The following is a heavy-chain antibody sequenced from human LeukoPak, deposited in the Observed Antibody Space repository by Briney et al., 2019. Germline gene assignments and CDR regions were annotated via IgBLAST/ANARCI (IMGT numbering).Heavy chain of an antibody. CDR2: ISGSGEST. CDR1: GFTFSTYG. J-gene: IGHJ4*02. D-gene: IGHD5-12*01. V-gene: IGHV3-23*01. Sequence: PGGSLRLSCAASGFTFSTYGMSWVRQAPGKGLEWVSAISGSGESTYYADSVKGRFTISRDNSKNTLYLQMNSLRAEDTAVYYCARGPSGYHNTGGQGTLVTVSS. CDR3: ARGPSGYHNT.